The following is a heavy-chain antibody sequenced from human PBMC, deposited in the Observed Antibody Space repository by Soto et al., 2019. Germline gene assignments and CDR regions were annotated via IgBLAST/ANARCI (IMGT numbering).Heavy chain of an antibody. J-gene: IGHJ4*02. CDR1: GFTVSSNF. V-gene: IGHV3-53*04. Sequence: EVQLVESGGDLVQPGGSLRLSSAASGFTVSSNFMSWVRQAPGKGLEWVSVIYSGGTTYYADSVKGRFTISRHNSKNTLYLQMNSLRPEDTAVYYCARGAGYSSGWYDYWGQGTLVTVSS. CDR3: ARGAGYSSGWYDY. CDR2: IYSGGTT. D-gene: IGHD6-19*01.